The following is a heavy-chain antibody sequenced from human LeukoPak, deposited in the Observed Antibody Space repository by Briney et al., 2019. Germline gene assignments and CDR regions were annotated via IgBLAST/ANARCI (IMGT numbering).Heavy chain of an antibody. CDR3: ARVHDGYNYAFDN. V-gene: IGHV4-61*02. CDR1: GGSISSGSYY. Sequence: SETLSLTCTVSGGSISSGSYYWSWIRQPAGKGLERIGRIYPSGSTNYNPSLKGRVTMSVDTSKNQFSLKLSSVTAADTAVYYCARVHDGYNYAFDNWGQGTLVTVSS. CDR2: IYPSGST. D-gene: IGHD5-24*01. J-gene: IGHJ4*02.